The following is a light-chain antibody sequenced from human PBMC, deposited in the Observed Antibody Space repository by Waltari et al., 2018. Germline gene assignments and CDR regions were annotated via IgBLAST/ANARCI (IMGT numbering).Light chain of an antibody. V-gene: IGKV3-15*01. CDR3: QQYNNWPPKIT. CDR2: GAS. CDR1: QSVGNR. Sequence: EIVMTQSPATLSMSPGERATLSCRASQSVGNRLAWYQQKPGQSPRLLIYGASTRATGIPARFSGSGSGTEFTLTISSLQSEDFALYYYQQYNNWPPKITFGQGTRLEIK. J-gene: IGKJ5*01.